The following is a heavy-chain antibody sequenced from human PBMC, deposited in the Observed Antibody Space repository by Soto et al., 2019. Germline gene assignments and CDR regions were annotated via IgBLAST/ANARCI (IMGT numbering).Heavy chain of an antibody. CDR1: GYTFINYY. J-gene: IGHJ5*02. D-gene: IGHD2-2*02. CDR2: INPNSGGT. CDR3: ARKIGYCSSTSCYTDWFDP. Sequence: ASVKVSCKASGYTFINYYIHWVRQAPGQGLEWMGWINPNSGGTNYAQKFQGRVTMTMDTSISTAYMELSRLRSDDTAVYYCARKIGYCSSTSCYTDWFDPWGQGTLVTVSS. V-gene: IGHV1-2*02.